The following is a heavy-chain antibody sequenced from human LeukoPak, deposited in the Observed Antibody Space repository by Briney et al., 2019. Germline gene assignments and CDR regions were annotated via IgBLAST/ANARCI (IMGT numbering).Heavy chain of an antibody. CDR2: IYPGDSDT. Sequence: GESLKISCKDSGYSFTSYWIGWVRQMPGKGLEWMGIIYPGDSDTRYSPSFQGQVTISADKSISTAYLRWSSLKASDTAMYCCARPYCSSTSCYDYWGQGTLVTVSS. CDR1: GYSFTSYW. J-gene: IGHJ4*02. CDR3: ARPYCSSTSCYDY. V-gene: IGHV5-51*01. D-gene: IGHD2-2*01.